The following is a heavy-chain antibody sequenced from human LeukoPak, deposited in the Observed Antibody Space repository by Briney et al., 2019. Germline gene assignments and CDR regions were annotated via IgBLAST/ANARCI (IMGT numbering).Heavy chain of an antibody. V-gene: IGHV3-74*01. Sequence: GGSLRLSCAASGFTFSSYWMHWVRQAPGKGLVWVSRINSGGSSTSYTDSVKGRFTISRDNAKNTLYLQMNSLRAEDTAVYYCAREVDRAVLRFLEWSYGMDVWGQGTTVTVSS. CDR1: GFTFSSYW. J-gene: IGHJ6*02. CDR2: INSGGSST. CDR3: AREVDRAVLRFLEWSYGMDV. D-gene: IGHD3-3*01.